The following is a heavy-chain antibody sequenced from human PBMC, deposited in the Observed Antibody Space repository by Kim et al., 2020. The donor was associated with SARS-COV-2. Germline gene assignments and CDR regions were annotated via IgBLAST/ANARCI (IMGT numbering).Heavy chain of an antibody. Sequence: GGSLRLSCAASGFTFSSYAMSWVRQAPGKGLEWVSAISGSGGSTYYADSVKGRFTISRDNSKNTLYLQMNSLRAEDTAVYYCAKDRRYYYGSGSPSDVWGQGTTVTVSS. CDR1: GFTFSSYA. D-gene: IGHD3-10*01. CDR2: ISGSGGST. V-gene: IGHV3-23*01. J-gene: IGHJ6*02. CDR3: AKDRRYYYGSGSPSDV.